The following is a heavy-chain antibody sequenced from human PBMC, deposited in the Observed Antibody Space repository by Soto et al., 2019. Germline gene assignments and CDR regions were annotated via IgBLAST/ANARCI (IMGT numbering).Heavy chain of an antibody. J-gene: IGHJ4*02. CDR1: GFTFSSYW. V-gene: IGHV3-7*03. CDR2: IRSNGSEK. CDR3: ARGSGDVLRYFDWLFKEYYFDY. D-gene: IGHD3-9*01. Sequence: GGSLRLSCAASGFTFSSYWMNWVRQTPGKGLEWVANIRSNGSEKNYVDSVKGRFTISRDNAKNSLYLQMNSLRAEDTAVYYCARGSGDVLRYFDWLFKEYYFDYWGQGTLVTVSS.